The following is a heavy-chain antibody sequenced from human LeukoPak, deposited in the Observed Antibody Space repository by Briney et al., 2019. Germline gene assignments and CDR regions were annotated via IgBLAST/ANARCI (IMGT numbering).Heavy chain of an antibody. CDR2: IYYSGST. V-gene: IGHV4-39*07. D-gene: IGHD3-10*01. J-gene: IGHJ4*02. CDR1: GGSISSSSYY. CDR3: ARFKVSSGSGSYYDY. Sequence: PSETLSLTCTVSGGSISSSSYYWGWIRQPPGKGLEWIGSIYYSGSTYYNPSLKSRVTISVDTSKNQFSLKLSSVTAADTAVYYCARFKVSSGSGSYYDYWGQGTLVTVSS.